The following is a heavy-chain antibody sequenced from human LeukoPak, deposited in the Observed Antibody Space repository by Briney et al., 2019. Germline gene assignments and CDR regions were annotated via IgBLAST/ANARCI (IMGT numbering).Heavy chain of an antibody. CDR1: GFTFSDYY. CDR3: ARDRGSSWYLQFDY. Sequence: GGSLRLSCAASGFTFSDYYMSWIRQAPGKGLEWVSYISSSGSTIYYVDSVKGRFTISRTNAKNSLYLQMNSLRAEDTAVYYCARDRGSSWYLQFDYWGQGTLVTVSS. J-gene: IGHJ4*02. D-gene: IGHD6-13*01. CDR2: ISSSGSTI. V-gene: IGHV3-11*04.